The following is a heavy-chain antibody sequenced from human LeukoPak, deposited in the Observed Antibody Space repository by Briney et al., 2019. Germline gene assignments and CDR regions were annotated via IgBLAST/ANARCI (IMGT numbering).Heavy chain of an antibody. Sequence: GPPVKVSCKASGGTFSSYAISWVRQAPGQGLEWMGGIIPIFGTANYAQKFQGRVTITADESTSTAYMELSSLRSEDTAVYYCARDQGRYSSSSGLYYYYMDVWGKGTTVTVSS. CDR1: GGTFSSYA. D-gene: IGHD6-6*01. J-gene: IGHJ6*03. CDR3: ARDQGRYSSSSGLYYYYMDV. CDR2: IIPIFGTA. V-gene: IGHV1-69*13.